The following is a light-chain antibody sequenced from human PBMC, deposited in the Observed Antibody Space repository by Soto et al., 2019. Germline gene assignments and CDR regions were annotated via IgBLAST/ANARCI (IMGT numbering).Light chain of an antibody. V-gene: IGKV1-33*01. CDR2: DAS. CDR3: QQYDNLPTGT. Sequence: DIQMTHSPATLSAFVGDRVTSTCRASQSISSWLAWYQQKPGKAPKLLIYDASNLETGVPSRFSGSGSGTDFTFTISSLQPEDIATYYCQQYDNLPTGTFGQGTKVDIK. CDR1: QSISSW. J-gene: IGKJ1*01.